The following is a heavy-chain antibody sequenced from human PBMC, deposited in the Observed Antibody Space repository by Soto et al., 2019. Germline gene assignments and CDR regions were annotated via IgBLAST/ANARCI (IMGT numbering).Heavy chain of an antibody. CDR1: GASITSGDYY. CDR2: IHDSGNT. CDR3: ARSAFFYDTSGNYYLGYLDL. V-gene: IGHV4-31*01. J-gene: IGHJ2*01. D-gene: IGHD3-22*01. Sequence: QVQLQESGPGLVKPSQTLSLTCTVSGASITSGDYYWSWIRQHPGKGLEWIGYIHDSGNTYYNPSRKSLLTISLDTSENHFSLKLSSVTAADTAMYFCARSAFFYDTSGNYYLGYLDLWGRGSLVTVSS.